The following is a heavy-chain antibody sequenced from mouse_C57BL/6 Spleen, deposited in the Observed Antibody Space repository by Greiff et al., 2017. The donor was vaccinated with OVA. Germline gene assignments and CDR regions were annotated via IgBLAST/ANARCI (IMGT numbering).Heavy chain of an antibody. J-gene: IGHJ1*03. CDR1: GYTFTDYN. V-gene: IGHV1-22*01. CDR2: INPNNGGT. CDR3: ARDYYYGREWYFDV. Sequence: EVQLQQSGPELVKPGASVKMSCKASGYTFTDYNMHWVKQSHGKSLEWIGYINPNNGGTSYNQKFKGKATLTVNKSSSTAYMELRSLTSEDSAVYYCARDYYYGREWYFDVWGTGTTVTVSS. D-gene: IGHD1-1*01.